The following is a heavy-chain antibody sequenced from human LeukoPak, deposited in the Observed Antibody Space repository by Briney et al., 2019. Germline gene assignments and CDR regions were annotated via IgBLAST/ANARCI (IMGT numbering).Heavy chain of an antibody. V-gene: IGHV4-59*01. J-gene: IGHJ2*01. Sequence: SETLSLTCTVSGXSIRSYYWNWIRQPPGKGLEWMGYIYYSGNTNYNPSLKSRVTISVDTSKNQFSLKLSSVTAADTAVYYCARGPHYDILTGYSWYFDLWGRGTLVTVSS. CDR1: GXSIRSYY. CDR2: IYYSGNT. D-gene: IGHD3-9*01. CDR3: ARGPHYDILTGYSWYFDL.